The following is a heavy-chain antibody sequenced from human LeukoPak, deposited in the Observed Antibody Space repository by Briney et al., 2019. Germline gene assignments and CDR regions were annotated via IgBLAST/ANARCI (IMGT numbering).Heavy chain of an antibody. J-gene: IGHJ5*02. CDR3: VAGASYSWFDP. D-gene: IGHD1-26*01. CDR2: VYYTGDT. CDR1: GGSVISYY. V-gene: IGHV4-59*02. Sequence: PSETLSLTCTVSGGSVISYYWSWIRQPPGKGLEWIGYVYYTGDTNYNPSLKSRVTTSVDMSKNQFFLRLTSVTAADTAVYYCVAGASYSWFDPWGQGTLVTVSS.